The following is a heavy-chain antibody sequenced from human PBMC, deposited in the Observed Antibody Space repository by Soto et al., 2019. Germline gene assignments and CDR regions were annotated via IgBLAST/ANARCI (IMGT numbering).Heavy chain of an antibody. J-gene: IGHJ4*02. CDR2: ISSSSRTI. Sequence: DVQLVESGGGLVQPGGSLRLSCEASGFTFSTYSMNWVRQTPGKGLEWISYISSSSRTIYYADSVKGRFTISRDNGKNSLYLQMNILRAEDTAVYFCVREPTIAGHFDYWGQGTLVTVSS. CDR3: VREPTIAGHFDY. V-gene: IGHV3-48*01. CDR1: GFTFSTYS. D-gene: IGHD6-13*01.